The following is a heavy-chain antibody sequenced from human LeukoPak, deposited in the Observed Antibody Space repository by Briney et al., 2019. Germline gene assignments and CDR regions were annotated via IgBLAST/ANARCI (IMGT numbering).Heavy chain of an antibody. J-gene: IGHJ3*02. CDR3: ARTQGDDAFDI. CDR1: GYTFTRYY. V-gene: IGHV1-46*01. Sequence: ASVKVSCKASGYTFTRYYMHWVRQAPGEGLEWMGIINPSGGSTSYAQKFQGRVTMTRDMSTSTVYMELSSLRSEDTAVYYCARTQGDDAFDIWGQGTMVTVSS. D-gene: IGHD3-16*01. CDR2: INPSGGST.